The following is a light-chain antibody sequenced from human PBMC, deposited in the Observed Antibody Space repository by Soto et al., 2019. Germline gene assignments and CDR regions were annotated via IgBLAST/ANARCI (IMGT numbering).Light chain of an antibody. J-gene: IGLJ2*01. CDR3: ATWDDNLSGVV. CDR1: SSNIESNY. CDR2: RDI. Sequence: QSVLTQPPSVSGTPGQRVTISCSGSSSNIESNYVYWYQQLPGAAPKLLIYRDIQRPSGVPDRFSGSKSGTSASLAISGLRSEDEAGYYCATWDDNLSGVVFGGGTKLTVL. V-gene: IGLV1-47*01.